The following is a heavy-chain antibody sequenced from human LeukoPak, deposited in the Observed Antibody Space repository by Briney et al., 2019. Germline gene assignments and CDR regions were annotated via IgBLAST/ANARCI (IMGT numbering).Heavy chain of an antibody. Sequence: QSGGSLRLSCAPSGFTFSSYAMSWVRQAPGKGLEWVSAISGSGGSTYYADSVKGRFTISRDNSKNTLYLQMNSLRAEDTAVYYCAKDGYSYGPVDVWGKGTTVTVSS. V-gene: IGHV3-23*01. CDR1: GFTFSSYA. CDR2: ISGSGGST. J-gene: IGHJ6*04. D-gene: IGHD5-18*01. CDR3: AKDGYSYGPVDV.